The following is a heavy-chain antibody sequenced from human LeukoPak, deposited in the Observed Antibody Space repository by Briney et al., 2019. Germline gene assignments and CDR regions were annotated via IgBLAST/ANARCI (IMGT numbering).Heavy chain of an antibody. CDR1: GFNFNTYW. Sequence: PGEPLKTFWKGSGFNFNTYWISWGRQIPGKGREWMGRIDPSDSYTNSRSPFKGHVTPSADKSFSTAFLQWTSMKASDPAMYYCARRVLDYFEGWGQGTLVTV. CDR3: ARRVLDYFEG. D-gene: IGHD4/OR15-4a*01. V-gene: IGHV5-10-1*01. CDR2: IDPSDSYT. J-gene: IGHJ4*02.